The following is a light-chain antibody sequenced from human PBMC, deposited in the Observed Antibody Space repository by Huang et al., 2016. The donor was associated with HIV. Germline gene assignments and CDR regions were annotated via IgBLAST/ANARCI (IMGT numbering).Light chain of an antibody. CDR3: QQLNTYPPT. Sequence: IQLTQSPSSLSASIGDRVTITCRASQDITSYLAWYQQKPGRAPNRLIYAASTLQSGVPSRVSGGGSGTDFTLTISSLQPEDFASYYCQQLNTYPPTFGGGTKVEI. CDR2: AAS. V-gene: IGKV1-9*01. CDR1: QDITSY. J-gene: IGKJ4*01.